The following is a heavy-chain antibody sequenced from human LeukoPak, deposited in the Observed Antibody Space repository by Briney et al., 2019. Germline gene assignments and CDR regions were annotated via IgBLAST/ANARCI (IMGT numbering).Heavy chain of an antibody. CDR1: GDSMNNYH. CDR3: ASQGYCSGGTCHNWFDP. V-gene: IGHV4-59*08. Sequence: PSETLSLTCSVSGDSMNNYHWTWIRQPPEKGQELIGHIYYSGSTNYNPSLKSRVTISIDTSKSQFSLRLSSVTTADTAVYYCASQGYCSGGTCHNWFDPWGQGTLVTVSS. CDR2: IYYSGST. J-gene: IGHJ5*02. D-gene: IGHD2-15*01.